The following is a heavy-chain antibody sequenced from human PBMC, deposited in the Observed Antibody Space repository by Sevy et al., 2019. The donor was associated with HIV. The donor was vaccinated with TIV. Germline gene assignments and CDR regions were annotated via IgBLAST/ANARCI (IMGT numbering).Heavy chain of an antibody. V-gene: IGHV3-74*01. Sequence: GGSLRLSCAVSGFNVKDYWMHWVRQAPGKGLVWVSRISSDETNRGYADSVRGRFTSPRDNAKNTLNLQMNSLRGDDTAVYYCARIHPSIPALGSSRFDPWGQGTLVTVSS. CDR3: ARIHPSIPALGSSRFDP. CDR2: ISSDETNR. D-gene: IGHD6-13*01. J-gene: IGHJ5*02. CDR1: GFNVKDYW.